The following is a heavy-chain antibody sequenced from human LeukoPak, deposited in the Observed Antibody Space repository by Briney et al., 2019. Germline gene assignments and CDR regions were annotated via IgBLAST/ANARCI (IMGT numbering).Heavy chain of an antibody. V-gene: IGHV4-34*01. J-gene: IGHJ4*02. CDR3: ARSQAGTYSSGWYPAY. Sequence: SETLSLTCAVYGGSFSGYYWSWIRQPPGKGLEWIGEINHSGSTNYNPSLKSRVTISVDKSKNQFSLKLSSVTAADTAVYYCARSQAGTYSSGWYPAYWGQGTLVTVSS. D-gene: IGHD6-19*01. CDR1: GGSFSGYY. CDR2: INHSGST.